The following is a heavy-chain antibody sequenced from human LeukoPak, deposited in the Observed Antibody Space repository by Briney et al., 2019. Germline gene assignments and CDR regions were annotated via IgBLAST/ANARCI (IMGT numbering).Heavy chain of an antibody. CDR3: ARFAGIAARPAVPYCFDY. Sequence: GGSLRLSCAASGFTFSSYWMSWVRQAPGKGLEWVANIKQDGSEKYYVDSVKGRFTISRDNAKNSLYLQMNSLRAEDTAVYYCARFAGIAARPAVPYCFDYWGQGTLVTVSS. J-gene: IGHJ4*02. CDR1: GFTFSSYW. D-gene: IGHD6-6*01. V-gene: IGHV3-7*01. CDR2: IKQDGSEK.